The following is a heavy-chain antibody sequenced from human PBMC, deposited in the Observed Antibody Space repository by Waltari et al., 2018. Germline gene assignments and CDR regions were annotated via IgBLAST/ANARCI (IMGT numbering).Heavy chain of an antibody. CDR1: GDSISTYY. CDR2: IYSSGST. D-gene: IGHD3-10*01. Sequence: QVQLQESGPGLVKPSETLSLTCSMSGDSISTYYWSWVRQPAGKGLEWIGRIYSSGSTTYNPSPQSRVTMSMDKSKNHFSLKLTSVAAADTAVYYCARGPGKAGVSHHHCDFWGQGTLVTVSS. V-gene: IGHV4-4*07. CDR3: ARGPGKAGVSHHHCDF. J-gene: IGHJ4*02.